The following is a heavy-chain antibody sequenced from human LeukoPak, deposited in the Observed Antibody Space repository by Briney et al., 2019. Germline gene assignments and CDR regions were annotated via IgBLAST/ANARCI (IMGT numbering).Heavy chain of an antibody. CDR1: GYSFTSYW. CDR2: IFPGDSGT. CDR3: ARMSITGTDFEY. V-gene: IGHV5-51*01. D-gene: IGHD1-20*01. J-gene: IGHJ4*02. Sequence: GESLKISCKGSGYSFTSYWIGWVGRLPGKGLEWMGIIFPGDSGTRYSPSFQGQVTISADKSIRTAYLQWSSLKASDTAMYYCARMSITGTDFEYWGQGTLVTVSS.